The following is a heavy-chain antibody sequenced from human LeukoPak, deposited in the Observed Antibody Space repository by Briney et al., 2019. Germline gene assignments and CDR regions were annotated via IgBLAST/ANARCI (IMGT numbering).Heavy chain of an antibody. D-gene: IGHD2-8*01. CDR1: GYTFTSYD. CDR3: ARYCTNGVCPNNWFDP. J-gene: IGHJ5*02. Sequence: ASVKVSCKASGYTFTSYDISWVRQATGQGLEWMGWMNPNSGNTGYAQKFQGRVTMTRNTSISTAYMELSSLRSEDTAVYYCARYCTNGVCPNNWFDPWGQGTLVTVSS. V-gene: IGHV1-8*01. CDR2: MNPNSGNT.